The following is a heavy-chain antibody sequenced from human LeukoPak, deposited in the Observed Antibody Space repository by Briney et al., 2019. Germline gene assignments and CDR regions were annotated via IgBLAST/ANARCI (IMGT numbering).Heavy chain of an antibody. V-gene: IGHV4-30-4*07. CDR3: ARRAGEYSHPYDY. D-gene: IGHD4-17*01. Sequence: SETLSLTCAVSGGSISSGGYSWSWIRQPPGKGLEWIGYIYYSGSTYYNPSLKSRVTISVDTSKNQFSLKLSSVTAADTAVYYCARRAGEYSHPYDYWGQGTLVTVSS. CDR1: GGSISSGGYS. J-gene: IGHJ4*02. CDR2: IYYSGST.